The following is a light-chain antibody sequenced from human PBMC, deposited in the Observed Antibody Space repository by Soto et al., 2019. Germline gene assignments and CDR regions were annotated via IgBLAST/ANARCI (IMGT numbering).Light chain of an antibody. J-gene: IGLJ2*01. CDR2: GHS. CDR1: SSNIGAGYD. CDR3: QSYDSSLSGYVV. Sequence: QSVLTQSPSVSGAPGQRVTISCTGSSSNIGAGYDVHWYQQLPGTAPKLLIYGHSNRPSGVPDRFSGSKSGTSASLAITGLQAEDEADYYCQSYDSSLSGYVVFGGGTKLTVL. V-gene: IGLV1-40*01.